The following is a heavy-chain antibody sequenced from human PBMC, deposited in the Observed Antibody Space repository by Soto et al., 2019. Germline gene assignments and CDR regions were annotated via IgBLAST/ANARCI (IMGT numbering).Heavy chain of an antibody. Sequence: EVQLVESGGGLVQPGGSLRLSCAASGFTFSSYSMNWVRQAPGKGLEWVSYISSSSSTIYYADSVKGRFTISRDNAKNSLSLQMKSLRDEDTAVYYCARDGVRYSYALCYWGQGTLVTVSS. D-gene: IGHD5-18*01. CDR1: GFTFSSYS. V-gene: IGHV3-48*02. CDR3: ARDGVRYSYALCY. J-gene: IGHJ4*02. CDR2: ISSSSSTI.